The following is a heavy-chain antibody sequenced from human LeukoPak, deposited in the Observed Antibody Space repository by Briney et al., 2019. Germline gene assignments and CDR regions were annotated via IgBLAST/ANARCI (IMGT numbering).Heavy chain of an antibody. CDR2: INPNSGGT. V-gene: IGHV1-2*02. J-gene: IGHJ3*02. Sequence: ASVKVSCKASGYTFAGYYIHWVRQAPGQGLEWMGWINPNSGGTNYAQKFQGRVTMSRDTSISTAYMELSRLRSDDTAVYYCARGFWSGYYAFDIWGQGTMVTVSS. CDR3: ARGFWSGYYAFDI. D-gene: IGHD3-3*01. CDR1: GYTFAGYY.